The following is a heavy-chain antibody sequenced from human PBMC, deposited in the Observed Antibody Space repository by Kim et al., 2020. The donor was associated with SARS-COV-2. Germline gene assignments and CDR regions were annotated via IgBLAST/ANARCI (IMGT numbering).Heavy chain of an antibody. D-gene: IGHD1-26*01. CDR2: IHTKTGNP. Sequence: ASVKVSCKTSGYSLTTHAINWVRQAPGQGLEWMGWIHTKTGNPTYAQGFTGRFVLSLDTSANTAYLQITSLKAEDTAVYYCARDRSGAYYDPSGYWGQGT. V-gene: IGHV7-4-1*02. CDR3: ARDRSGAYYDPSGY. J-gene: IGHJ4*02. CDR1: GYSLTTHA.